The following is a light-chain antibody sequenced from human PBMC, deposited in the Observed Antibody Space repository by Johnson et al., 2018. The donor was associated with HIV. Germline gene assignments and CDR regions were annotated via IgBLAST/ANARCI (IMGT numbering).Light chain of an antibody. CDR1: SSDIGNNY. CDR3: GTWDSSLTASYV. CDR2: DNN. J-gene: IGLJ1*01. V-gene: IGLV1-51*01. Sequence: TQPPSVSAAPGQKVTISCSGSSSDIGNNYVSWYQQLPGTAPKLLIYDNNKRPSGIPDRFSGSKSGTSATLGITGLQTGDEADYYCGTWDSSLTASYVFGTGTQVTVL.